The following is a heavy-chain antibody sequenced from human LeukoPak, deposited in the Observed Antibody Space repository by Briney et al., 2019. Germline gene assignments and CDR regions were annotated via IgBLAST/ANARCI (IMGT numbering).Heavy chain of an antibody. J-gene: IGHJ5*02. CDR2: IIPIFGTA. D-gene: IGHD2-2*01. CDR1: GGTCSSYA. Sequence: ASVKVSCKASGGTCSSYAISWVRQAPGKGLEWMGRIIPIFGTANYAQKFQGRVTITTDESTSTAYMELRSLRSDDTAVYYCARDESSYIVVVPAANWFDPWGQGTLVTVSS. V-gene: IGHV1-69*05. CDR3: ARDESSYIVVVPAANWFDP.